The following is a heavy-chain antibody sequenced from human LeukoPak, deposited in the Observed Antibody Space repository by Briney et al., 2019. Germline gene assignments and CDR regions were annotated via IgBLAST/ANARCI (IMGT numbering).Heavy chain of an antibody. V-gene: IGHV3-30*03. J-gene: IGHJ5*02. CDR2: ISYDGSNK. CDR1: GFTFSSYV. CDR3: APNWFDP. Sequence: PGRSLRLSCAASGFTFSSYVMHWVRQAPGKGLEWVAIISYDGSNKYYADSVKGRFTISRDNSKNTLYLQMNSLRAEDTAVYYCAPNWFDPWGQGTLVTVSS.